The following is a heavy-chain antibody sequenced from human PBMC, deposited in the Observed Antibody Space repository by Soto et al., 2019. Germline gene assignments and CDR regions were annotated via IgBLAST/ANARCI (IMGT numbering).Heavy chain of an antibody. CDR1: GGTFSSYA. CDR3: ARHDCISSSCYYYYYYVMDV. J-gene: IGHJ6*02. CDR2: IIPFFDTA. Sequence: GASVKVSCKTSGGTFSSYAISWVRQAPGQGLEWMGGIIPFFDTANYAQQFQGRVTITADESTSTAYMELSSLRSEDTAVYYCARHDCISSSCYYYYYYVMDVWGQETTVTVSS. V-gene: IGHV1-69*13. D-gene: IGHD2-2*01.